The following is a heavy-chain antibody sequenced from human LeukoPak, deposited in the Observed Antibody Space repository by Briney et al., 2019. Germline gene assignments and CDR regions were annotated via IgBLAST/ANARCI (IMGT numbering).Heavy chain of an antibody. D-gene: IGHD6-19*01. CDR1: GFTFSSYG. Sequence: QPGRSLRPSCAASGFTFSSYGMHWVRQAPGKGLEWVAVIWYDGSNKYYADSVKGRFTISRDNSKNTLYLQMNSLRAEDTAVYYCARDRDGSGWPFYYYYGMDVWGQGTTVTVSS. J-gene: IGHJ6*02. CDR3: ARDRDGSGWPFYYYYGMDV. V-gene: IGHV3-33*01. CDR2: IWYDGSNK.